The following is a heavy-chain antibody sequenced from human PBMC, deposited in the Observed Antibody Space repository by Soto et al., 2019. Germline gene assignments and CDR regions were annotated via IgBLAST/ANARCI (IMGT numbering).Heavy chain of an antibody. J-gene: IGHJ6*03. V-gene: IGHV3-33*01. CDR1: GFTFSSYG. Sequence: GGSLRLSCAASGFTFSSYGMHWVRQAPGKGLEWVEVIWYDGSNKYYADSVKGRFTISRDNSKNTLYLQMNSLRAEDTAVYYCARDGSRNAIRIDYYYMDVWGKGTTVTVSS. D-gene: IGHD2-21*01. CDR3: ARDGSRNAIRIDYYYMDV. CDR2: IWYDGSNK.